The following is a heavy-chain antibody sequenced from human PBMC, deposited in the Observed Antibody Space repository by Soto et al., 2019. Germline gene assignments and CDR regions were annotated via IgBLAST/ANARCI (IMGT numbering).Heavy chain of an antibody. J-gene: IGHJ4*02. CDR3: ARAGRRWLHGYYYEF. D-gene: IGHD5-12*01. CDR2: IHDDGST. V-gene: IGHV4-30-4*01. CDR1: GGSVSSGDFY. Sequence: SETLSLTCSVSGGSVSSGDFYWIWIRQPPGKGLEWIGYIHDDGSTHYTSSLRTRVTISVDTSKNQFSLRLSSVTAADAAVYYCARAGRRWLHGYYYEFWGQGTLVTVSS.